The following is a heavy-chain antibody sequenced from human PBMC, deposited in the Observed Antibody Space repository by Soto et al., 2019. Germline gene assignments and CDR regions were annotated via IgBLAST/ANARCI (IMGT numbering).Heavy chain of an antibody. Sequence: QVQLVESGGGVVQPGRSLRLSCAASGFTFSSYGMHWVRQAPGKGLEWVAVISYDGSNKYYADSVKGRFTISRDKSKNTLYLQMNSLRAEDTAVYYCAKLASGTTKAFDIWGQGTMVTVSS. V-gene: IGHV3-30*18. J-gene: IGHJ3*02. CDR3: AKLASGTTKAFDI. CDR1: GFTFSSYG. CDR2: ISYDGSNK. D-gene: IGHD1-7*01.